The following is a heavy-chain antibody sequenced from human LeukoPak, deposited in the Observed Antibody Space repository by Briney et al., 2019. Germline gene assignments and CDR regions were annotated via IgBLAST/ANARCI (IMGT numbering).Heavy chain of an antibody. J-gene: IGHJ4*02. V-gene: IGHV1-2*02. CDR1: GYTFTGYY. CDR3: ARFVGATGSFDY. CDR2: INPNSGGT. D-gene: IGHD1-26*01. Sequence: ASVKVSCKASGYTFTGYYMHWVRQAPGQGLEWMGWINPNSGGTNYAQKFQGRVTMTRDTSISTAYMELSRLRSDGTAVYYCARFVGATGSFDYWGQGTLVTVSS.